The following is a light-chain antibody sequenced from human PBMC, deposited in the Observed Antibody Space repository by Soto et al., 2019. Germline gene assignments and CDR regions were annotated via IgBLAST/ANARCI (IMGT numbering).Light chain of an antibody. V-gene: IGLV2-23*01. CDR3: CSYEGSSNYV. CDR1: SSDVGSYNL. Sequence: QSALTQPASVSGSPGQSITISCTGTSSDVGSYNLVSWYQQHPGKAPKLMIYEGSKRPSGVSNRFSGSKSGNTASLTISGLQAEDEADYYCCSYEGSSNYVFGPGTKVTVL. CDR2: EGS. J-gene: IGLJ1*01.